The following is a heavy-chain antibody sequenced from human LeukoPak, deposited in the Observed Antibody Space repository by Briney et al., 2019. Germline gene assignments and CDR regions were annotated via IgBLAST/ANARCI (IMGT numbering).Heavy chain of an antibody. J-gene: IGHJ4*02. V-gene: IGHV3-7*01. D-gene: IGHD6-19*01. CDR1: GFTFSSYW. Sequence: GGSLRLSCAASGFTFSSYWMSWVRQAPRKGLEWVANIKQDGSEKYYVDSVKGRFTISRDNAKNSLYLQMNSLRAEDTAVYYCARLQYSSGWLYYFDYWGQGTLVTVSS. CDR2: IKQDGSEK. CDR3: ARLQYSSGWLYYFDY.